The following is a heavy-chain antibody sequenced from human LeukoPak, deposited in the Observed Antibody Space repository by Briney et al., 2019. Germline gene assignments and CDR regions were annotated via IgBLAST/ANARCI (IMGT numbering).Heavy chain of an antibody. Sequence: GGTLRLSCAASGFDLNTYGMHWVRQAPGKGLEWVSVIWYDGSENHYADSVKGRFTISRDNSKNTVHLQMNSLRAEDTAVYYCARDPKYTSSWYFDYWGQGTLVTVS. CDR2: IWYDGSEN. V-gene: IGHV3-33*01. CDR1: GFDLNTYG. J-gene: IGHJ4*02. D-gene: IGHD6-13*01. CDR3: ARDPKYTSSWYFDY.